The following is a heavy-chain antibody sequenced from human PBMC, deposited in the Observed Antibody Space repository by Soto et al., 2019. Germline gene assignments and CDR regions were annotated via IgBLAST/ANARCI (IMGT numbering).Heavy chain of an antibody. CDR3: AKNEQWLAHDVFDI. D-gene: IGHD6-19*01. Sequence: WGSLRLSCEASAFTFSNHAMTWVRQAPGKGLEWVSTVSGSGNTAHYADSVKGRFTVSRDNSKNTLYLQMNSLRAEDTAIYYCAKNEQWLAHDVFDIWGQGTMVTVSS. J-gene: IGHJ3*02. V-gene: IGHV3-23*01. CDR2: VSGSGNTA. CDR1: AFTFSNHA.